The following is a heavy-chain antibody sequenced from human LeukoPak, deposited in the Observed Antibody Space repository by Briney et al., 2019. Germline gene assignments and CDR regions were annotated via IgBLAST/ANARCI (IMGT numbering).Heavy chain of an antibody. D-gene: IGHD3-10*01. V-gene: IGHV4-59*13. CDR1: GSSISSYY. Sequence: PSETLSLTCTVSGSSISSYYWSWIRHPPGKGLEWIGYIYYSGSTNYNPSFKSRVTISVDTSKNQFSLKLSSVTAADTAVYYCARVVKRSYYGSGNYYNGDYFDYWGQGTLVTVSS. J-gene: IGHJ4*02. CDR3: ARVVKRSYYGSGNYYNGDYFDY. CDR2: IYYSGST.